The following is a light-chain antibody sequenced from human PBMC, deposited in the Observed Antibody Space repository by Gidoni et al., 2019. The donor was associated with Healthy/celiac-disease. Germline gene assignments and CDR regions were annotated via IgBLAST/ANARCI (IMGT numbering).Light chain of an antibody. CDR3: QQYNNWPPVT. Sequence: ELVITQSPATLSVSPGERATLSCRASQSVSSNLAWYQQKPGQAPRLLIYGASTRATGIPARFSGSGSGKEFTLTISSLQSEDFAVYYCQQYNNWPPVTFGQGTKLEIK. CDR2: GAS. J-gene: IGKJ2*01. V-gene: IGKV3-15*01. CDR1: QSVSSN.